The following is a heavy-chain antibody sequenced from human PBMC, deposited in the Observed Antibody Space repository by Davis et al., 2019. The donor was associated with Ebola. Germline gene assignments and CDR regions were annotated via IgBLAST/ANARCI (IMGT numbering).Heavy chain of an antibody. V-gene: IGHV4-61*05. CDR3: ARGGSGSYKD. Sequence: MPGGSLRLSCTVSGGSISSSSYYWGWIRQPPGKGLEWIGYIYYSGSTNYNPSLKSRVTRSVDTSKNQFSLKLSSVTAADTAVYYCARGGSGSYKDWGQGTLVTVSS. D-gene: IGHD1-26*01. J-gene: IGHJ4*02. CDR2: IYYSGST. CDR1: GGSISSSSYY.